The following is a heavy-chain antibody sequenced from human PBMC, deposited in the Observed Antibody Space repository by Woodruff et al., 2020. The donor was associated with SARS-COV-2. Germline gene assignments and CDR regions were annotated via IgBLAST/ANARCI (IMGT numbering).Heavy chain of an antibody. CDR3: ARNRAGSVGAIDF. J-gene: IGHJ4*02. V-gene: IGHV3-74*01. Sequence: TAYANSVKGRFTISRDNAKNTLYLQMNSLRAEDTAVYFCARNRAGSVGAIDFWGQGSLVTVSS. D-gene: IGHD1-26*01. CDR2: T.